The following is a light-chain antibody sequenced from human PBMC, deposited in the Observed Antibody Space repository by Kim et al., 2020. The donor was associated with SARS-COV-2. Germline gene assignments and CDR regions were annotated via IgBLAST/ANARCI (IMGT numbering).Light chain of an antibody. Sequence: PGGTVTLTWASSAGAVTSAYYPNWFQQKPGQAPRSLIYNTENKHSWTPARFSGSLLGGRAALTLSGVQPEDEADYYCLLFIGGVPLFGGGTKVTVL. CDR2: NTE. V-gene: IGLV7-43*01. J-gene: IGLJ2*01. CDR3: LLFIGGVPL. CDR1: AGAVTSAYY.